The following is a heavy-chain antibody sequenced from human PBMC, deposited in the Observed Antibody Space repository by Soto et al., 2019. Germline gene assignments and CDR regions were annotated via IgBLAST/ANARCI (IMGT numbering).Heavy chain of an antibody. V-gene: IGHV3-30*18. CDR1: GFTFSSYG. CDR2: ISYDGSNK. Sequence: LSCAASGFTFSSYGMHWVRQAPGKGLEWVAVISYDGSNKYYADSVKGRFTISRDNSKNTLYLQMNSLRAEDTAVYYCAKGPRKDVLVRGFDYWGQGTLVTVSS. J-gene: IGHJ4*02. CDR3: AKGPRKDVLVRGFDY. D-gene: IGHD2-15*01.